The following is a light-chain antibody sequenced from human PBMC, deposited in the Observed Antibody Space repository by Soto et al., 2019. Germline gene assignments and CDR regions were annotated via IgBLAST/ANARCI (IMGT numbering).Light chain of an antibody. J-gene: IGKJ4*01. V-gene: IGKV3-11*01. CDR1: QSVSSN. CDR3: QQHSNWPLT. Sequence: EIVLIQSQATLSLCPGEKATLSCMASQSVSSNLGWYRQNPGQAPRLLIFDASNRATGIPARFSGSGSGTDFTLTISSLEPEDFAVYYCQQHSNWPLTFGGGTKVDI. CDR2: DAS.